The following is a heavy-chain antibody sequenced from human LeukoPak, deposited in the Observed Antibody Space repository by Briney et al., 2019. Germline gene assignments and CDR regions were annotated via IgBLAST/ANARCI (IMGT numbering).Heavy chain of an antibody. D-gene: IGHD3-9*01. V-gene: IGHV3-74*01. J-gene: IGHJ6*02. CDR3: TRDLMDYDVSTGLHHYYMDV. CDR1: GFTFSSYW. Sequence: SGGSLRLSCVATGFTFSSYWMHWVRQDPRKGLVWVSRINGDGRNINYADSARGRFTISRDNAKNTLYLQMNTLRVEDTAVYYCTRDLMDYDVSTGLHHYYMDVWGQGTTVTVSS. CDR2: INGDGRNI.